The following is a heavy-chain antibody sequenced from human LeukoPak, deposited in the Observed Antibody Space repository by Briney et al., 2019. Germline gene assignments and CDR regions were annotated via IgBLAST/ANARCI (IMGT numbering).Heavy chain of an antibody. CDR2: ISGSGGST. Sequence: GGSLRLSCAASGFTFSSYAMSWVRQAPGKGLEWVSAISGSGGSTYYADSVKGRFTISRDNSKNTLYLQMNSLRAEDTAVYYCARDGTDYYDSSGYYYYYHYMDVWGKGTTVTISS. CDR3: ARDGTDYYDSSGYYYYYHYMDV. J-gene: IGHJ6*03. D-gene: IGHD3-22*01. V-gene: IGHV3-23*01. CDR1: GFTFSSYA.